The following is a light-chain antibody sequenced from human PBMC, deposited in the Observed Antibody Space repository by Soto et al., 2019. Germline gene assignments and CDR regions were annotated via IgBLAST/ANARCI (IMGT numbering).Light chain of an antibody. CDR2: KAS. CDR3: QQYKSYSRT. CDR1: QSISTW. J-gene: IGKJ2*01. V-gene: IGKV1-5*03. Sequence: DIQMTQSPSTLSASVGDRVTITCRASQSISTWLAWYQQKPGKAPKLLIYKASSLEGGVPSRFSGSGSGTEFPLTISSLQPDDFATYYCQQYKSYSRTFGQGTKLDIK.